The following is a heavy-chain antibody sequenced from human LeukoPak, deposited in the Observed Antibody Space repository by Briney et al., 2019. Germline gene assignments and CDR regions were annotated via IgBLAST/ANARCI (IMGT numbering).Heavy chain of an antibody. Sequence: ASVKVSCKASGYTFTSYGISWVRQATGQGLEWMGWMNPNSGNTGYAQKFQGRVTITRNTSISTAYMELSSLRSEDTAVYYCARALDWNAANYQYYYMDVWGKGTTVTVSS. J-gene: IGHJ6*03. CDR2: MNPNSGNT. D-gene: IGHD1-1*01. V-gene: IGHV1-8*03. CDR3: ARALDWNAANYQYYYMDV. CDR1: GYTFTSYG.